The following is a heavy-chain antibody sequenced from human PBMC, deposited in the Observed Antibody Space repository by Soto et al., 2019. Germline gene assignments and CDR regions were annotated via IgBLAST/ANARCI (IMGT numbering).Heavy chain of an antibody. D-gene: IGHD3-3*01. J-gene: IGHJ4*02. V-gene: IGHV1-69*13. CDR2: FIPVYRTL. Sequence: SVKVSCKASGGSFGKSAINWVRQTPGQGLEWLGGFIPVYRTLNYAQKFQGRVTITADESTGTAYMTLSSLASDDTAVYYCATGVIWIGYFTVDSWGQGTRVTVS. CDR3: ATGVIWIGYFTVDS. CDR1: GGSFGKSA.